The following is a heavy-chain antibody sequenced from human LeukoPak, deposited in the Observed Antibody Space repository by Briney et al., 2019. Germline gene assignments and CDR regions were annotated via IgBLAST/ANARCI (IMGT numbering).Heavy chain of an antibody. D-gene: IGHD5-12*01. CDR2: IKLDGSEK. Sequence: PGGSLRLSCVASGFTFGKYWMSWVRQAPGKGLEWVANIKLDGSEKNYVDSVKGRFTISRDNSKNTLYLQMNSLRAEDTAVYYCAPDPNKWLRNYWGQGTLVTVSS. V-gene: IGHV3-7*03. CDR1: GFTFGKYW. J-gene: IGHJ4*02. CDR3: APDPNKWLRNY.